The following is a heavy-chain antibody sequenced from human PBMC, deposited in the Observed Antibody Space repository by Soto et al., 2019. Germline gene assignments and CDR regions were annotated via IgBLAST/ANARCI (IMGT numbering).Heavy chain of an antibody. D-gene: IGHD3-10*01. CDR3: TRGPRPISTGTGAY. CDR2: IYNDGTYS. Sequence: GVSLRLSCSASGFIFKMYWMHWVRQSPGKGLVWISRIYNDGTYSDYADSVRGRFTISRDKVNDTLYLQMNNLRAEDSGLYYCTRGPRPISTGTGAYCGQGTQVPVSS. V-gene: IGHV3-74*01. J-gene: IGHJ4*02. CDR1: GFIFKMYW.